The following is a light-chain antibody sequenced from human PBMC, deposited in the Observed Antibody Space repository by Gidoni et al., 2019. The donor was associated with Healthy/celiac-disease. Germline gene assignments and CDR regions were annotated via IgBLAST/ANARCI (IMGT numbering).Light chain of an antibody. CDR1: RSNIGSNT. CDR3: ATWDDSLNGPL. V-gene: IGLV1-44*01. J-gene: IGLJ1*01. CDR2: TNN. Sequence: QSVLTQPPSASGTPGQRVTISCSGSRSNIGSNTVNWYQQLPGTAPKLLIYTNNQRPSGLPDRFSGSKSGTSASLAISGLQSEDEADYYCATWDDSLNGPLFGTGTKVTVL.